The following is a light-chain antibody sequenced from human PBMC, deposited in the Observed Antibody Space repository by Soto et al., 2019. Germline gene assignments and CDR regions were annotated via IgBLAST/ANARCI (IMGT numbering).Light chain of an antibody. CDR1: QSISNY. CDR3: QQSYSTPYT. V-gene: IGKV1-39*01. Sequence: DIQMTQSPSSLSASVGDRVTITCRASQSISNYLDWYQQKPGKAPNLLIYAASSLQSGVPSRFSGSGSWTDFTLTISSLQPEDFATYYCQQSYSTPYTFGQGTKLEIK. J-gene: IGKJ2*01. CDR2: AAS.